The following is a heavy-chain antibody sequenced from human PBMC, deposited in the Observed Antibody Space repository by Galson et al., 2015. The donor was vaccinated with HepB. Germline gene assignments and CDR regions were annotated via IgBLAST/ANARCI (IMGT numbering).Heavy chain of an antibody. CDR2: INPSGDST. Sequence: SVKVSCKASGYTFSTYYMHWVRQAPGQGLEWMGRINPSGDSTIYAREFQGRIIMTRDSSASTLYMELNSLTSEDTAFYFCVREVQVGIGGFEIWGQGTMVTVSS. V-gene: IGHV1-46*01. D-gene: IGHD1-26*01. J-gene: IGHJ3*02. CDR3: VREVQVGIGGFEI. CDR1: GYTFSTYY.